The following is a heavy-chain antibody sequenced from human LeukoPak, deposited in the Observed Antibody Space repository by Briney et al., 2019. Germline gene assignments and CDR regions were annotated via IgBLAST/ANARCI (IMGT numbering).Heavy chain of an antibody. CDR1: GYTFTSYW. CDR3: ARAAYCGGDCYFDY. V-gene: IGHV5-51*01. J-gene: IGHJ4*02. Sequence: GESLKISCKSSGYTFTSYWIGWVRPMPGKGLEWMGIIYPGDSDTRYSPSFQGQVTISADKSISTAYLQWSSLKASDTAMYYCARAAYCGGDCYFDYWGQGTLVTVSS. D-gene: IGHD2-21*01. CDR2: IYPGDSDT.